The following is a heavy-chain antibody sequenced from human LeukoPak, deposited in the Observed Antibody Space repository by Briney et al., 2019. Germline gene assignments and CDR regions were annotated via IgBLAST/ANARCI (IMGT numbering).Heavy chain of an antibody. CDR1: GFTFSSYA. V-gene: IGHV3-23*01. CDR3: AKVFVVVPAAIGWFDS. Sequence: GGSLRLSCAASGFTFSSYAMSWVRQAPGEGLEWVSAISESGGGTYYADSVKGRFTISRDNSKDTLYLQMNSLRAEDTAVYYCAKVFVVVPAAIGWFDSWGQGTLVTVSS. J-gene: IGHJ5*01. D-gene: IGHD2-2*01. CDR2: ISESGGGT.